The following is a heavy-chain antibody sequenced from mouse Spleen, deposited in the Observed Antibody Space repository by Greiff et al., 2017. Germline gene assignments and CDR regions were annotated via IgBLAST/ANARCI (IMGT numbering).Heavy chain of an antibody. J-gene: IGHJ4*01. CDR2: ISSGSSTI. Sequence: EVMLVESGGGLVKPGGSLKLSCAASGFTFSDYGMHWVRQAPEKGLEWVAYISSGSSTIYYADTVKGRFTISRDNAKNTLFLQMTSLRSEDTAMYYCARYDGDYAMDYWGQGTSVTVSS. D-gene: IGHD2-12*01. V-gene: IGHV5-17*01. CDR1: GFTFSDYG. CDR3: ARYDGDYAMDY.